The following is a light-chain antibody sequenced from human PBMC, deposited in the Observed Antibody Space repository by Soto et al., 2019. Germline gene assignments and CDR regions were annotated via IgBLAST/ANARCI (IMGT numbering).Light chain of an antibody. CDR2: AES. J-gene: IGKJ3*01. CDR3: QKYGYAPYT. Sequence: DIPMTQSPSSLSASVGDRVTITCRASQDIRDYLVWYQQRPGKVPSLLIYAESTLQSGGPSRFSGSGFGTVFTLTISSLQSEDVACYYCQKYGYAPYTFGPGTDVDL. CDR1: QDIRDY. V-gene: IGKV1-27*01.